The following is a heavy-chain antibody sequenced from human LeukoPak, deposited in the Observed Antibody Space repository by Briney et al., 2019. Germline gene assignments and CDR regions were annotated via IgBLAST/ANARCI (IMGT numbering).Heavy chain of an antibody. CDR3: AREGGFWSGPSGYFDN. CDR2: ISSSGRTI. CDR1: GFIFSSYD. V-gene: IGHV3-48*03. J-gene: IGHJ4*01. Sequence: GGSLRLSCAASGFIFSSYDVNWVRQAPGKGLEWVSYISSSGRTIYYADSVEGRFTISRDNAKNSLYLTMNSLRAEDTAVYYCAREGGFWSGPSGYFDNWGQGTLVTVSS. D-gene: IGHD3-3*01.